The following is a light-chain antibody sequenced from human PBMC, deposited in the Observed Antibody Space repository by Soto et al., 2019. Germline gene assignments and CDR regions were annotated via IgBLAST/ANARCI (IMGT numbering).Light chain of an antibody. J-gene: IGKJ2*01. V-gene: IGKV1-5*03. CDR3: QHYNSYPPMYT. CDR2: KAS. Sequence: DIQMTQSPSTLSASVGDRVTITCRASQTIGSLLAWYQQKAGRAPKLLIYKASTLESGVPSRFSGSRSGTEFTLTISSLQPDDFATNYCQHYNSYPPMYTFCQWSKLEI. CDR1: QTIGSL.